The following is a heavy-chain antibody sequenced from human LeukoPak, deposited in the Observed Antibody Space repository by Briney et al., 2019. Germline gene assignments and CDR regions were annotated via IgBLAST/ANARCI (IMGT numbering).Heavy chain of an antibody. CDR2: ISGSGGST. CDR1: GSTFSNYA. J-gene: IGHJ4*02. CDR3: AKRARPYYYDSSGYYLDY. V-gene: IGHV3-23*01. Sequence: GGSLRLSCAASGSTFSNYAMSWVRQAPGKGLEWVSAISGSGGSTYYADSVKGRFTISRDNSKNTLYLQMNSLRAEDTAVYYCAKRARPYYYDSSGYYLDYWGQGTLVTVFS. D-gene: IGHD3-22*01.